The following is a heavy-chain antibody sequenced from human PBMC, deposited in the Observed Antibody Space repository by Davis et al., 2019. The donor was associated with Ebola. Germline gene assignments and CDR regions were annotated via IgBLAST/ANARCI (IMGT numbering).Heavy chain of an antibody. D-gene: IGHD3-16*01. V-gene: IGHV3-7*01. CDR1: GFTFSNNW. CDR2: IKQDGSEK. Sequence: GESLKISCIASGFTFSNNWMSWVRQTPGKGLEWVANIKQDGSEKYYVDSVKGRFTISRDNAKNSLYLQMNSLRAEDTAVYYCARDLRGYGDYWGQGTLVTVSS. J-gene: IGHJ4*02. CDR3: ARDLRGYGDY.